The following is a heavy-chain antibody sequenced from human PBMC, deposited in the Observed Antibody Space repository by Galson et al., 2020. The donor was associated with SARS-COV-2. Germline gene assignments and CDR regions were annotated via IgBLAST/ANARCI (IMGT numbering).Heavy chain of an antibody. V-gene: IGHV4-39*01. CDR1: GDSISSSSYY. J-gene: IGHJ5*02. D-gene: IGHD6-13*01. Sequence: ASETLSLSCTVSGDSISSSSYYWDWIRQPPGKGLEWIGSIYYSGSTYDNPSLKSRVTISVDTSKNQFSLRLNSVTAADTAVYYCARHLIASSIFDPWGQGTLVTVSS. CDR2: IYYSGST. CDR3: ARHLIASSIFDP.